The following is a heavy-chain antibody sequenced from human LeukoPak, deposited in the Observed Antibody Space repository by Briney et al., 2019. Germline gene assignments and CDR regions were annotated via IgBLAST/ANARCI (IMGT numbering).Heavy chain of an antibody. D-gene: IGHD3-22*01. J-gene: IGHJ6*02. CDR2: ISAYNGNT. Sequence: VASVKVSCKASGYTFTSYGISWVRQAPGQGLEWMGWISAYNGNTNYAQKLQGGVTMTTDTSTSTAYMELRSLRSDDTAVYYCARAGAHYYDSSGYYSVDYYYGMDVWGQGTTVTVSS. CDR3: ARAGAHYYDSSGYYSVDYYYGMDV. CDR1: GYTFTSYG. V-gene: IGHV1-18*01.